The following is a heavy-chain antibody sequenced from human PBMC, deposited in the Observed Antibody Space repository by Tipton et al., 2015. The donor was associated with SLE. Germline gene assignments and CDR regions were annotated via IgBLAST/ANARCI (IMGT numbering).Heavy chain of an antibody. CDR2: IYHSGNT. Sequence: TLSLTCVVSGGSISTENWWSWVRQPPGKGLEWIGYIYHSGNTYYNPYLKSRVTMSIETSKNQFTLKLRSVTAADTAVYYCARDLVRGVSGGYWGQGTLVTVSS. D-gene: IGHD3-10*01. CDR3: ARDLVRGVSGGY. J-gene: IGHJ4*02. CDR1: GGSISTENW. V-gene: IGHV4/OR15-8*02.